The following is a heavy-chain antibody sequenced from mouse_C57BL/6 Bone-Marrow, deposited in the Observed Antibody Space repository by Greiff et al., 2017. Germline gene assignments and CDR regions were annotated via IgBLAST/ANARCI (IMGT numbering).Heavy chain of an antibody. CDR3: AREITTVVAPDAMDY. J-gene: IGHJ4*01. CDR2: IWSGGST. V-gene: IGHV2-2*01. Sequence: VQLQQSGPGLVQPSQSLSITCTVSGFSLTSYGVHWVRQSPGKGLEWLGVIWSGGSTDYNAAFISSLSISKDNCKSQVFFKMNSLQADDTARYYCAREITTVVAPDAMDYWGQGTSVTVSS. CDR1: GFSLTSYG. D-gene: IGHD1-1*01.